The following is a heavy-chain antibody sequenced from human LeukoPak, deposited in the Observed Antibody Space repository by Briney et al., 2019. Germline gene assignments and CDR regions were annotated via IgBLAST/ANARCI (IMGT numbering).Heavy chain of an antibody. CDR1: GFTFSSYG. V-gene: IGHV3-30*03. Sequence: GGSLRLSCAASGFTFSSYGMHWVRQAPGKGLEWVAVISYDGSNKYYADSVKGRFTISRDNSKNTLYLQMNSLRAEDTALYYCASGSGGDFNYYYYMDVWGKGTTVTVSS. J-gene: IGHJ6*03. CDR2: ISYDGSNK. CDR3: ASGSGGDFNYYYYMDV. D-gene: IGHD4-17*01.